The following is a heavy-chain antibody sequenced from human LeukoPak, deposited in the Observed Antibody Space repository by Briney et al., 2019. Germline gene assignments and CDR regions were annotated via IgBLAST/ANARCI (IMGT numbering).Heavy chain of an antibody. J-gene: IGHJ4*02. CDR2: INVSGGST. V-gene: IGHV3-23*01. CDR1: GFTFSNYA. CDR3: ATGALRSKPQGAPFDY. D-gene: IGHD3-3*01. Sequence: GGSLRLSCAASGFTFSNYAMSWVRQAPGKGLEWVSGINVSGGSTFYADSVRGRFTISRDNSKNTLYLQINSLKTEDTAVYYCATGALRSKPQGAPFDYWGQGTLVTVSS.